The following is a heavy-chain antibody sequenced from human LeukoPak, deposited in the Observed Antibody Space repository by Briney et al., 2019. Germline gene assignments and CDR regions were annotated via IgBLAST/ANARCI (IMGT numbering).Heavy chain of an antibody. J-gene: IGHJ4*02. CDR3: ARRDGDNARGFDY. Sequence: GTSLRLSCAASGFTFRGYGMHWVRQAPGKGLEWVAVIWYDGSKKYYADSVKGRFTISRDNSKNTLYLQMNSLRAEDTAVYYCARRDGDNARGFDYWGQGTLVTVSS. CDR1: GFTFRGYG. V-gene: IGHV3-33*01. D-gene: IGHD1-1*01. CDR2: IWYDGSKK.